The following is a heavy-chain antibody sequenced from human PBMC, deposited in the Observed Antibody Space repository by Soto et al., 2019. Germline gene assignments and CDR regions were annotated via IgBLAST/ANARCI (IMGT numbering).Heavy chain of an antibody. CDR2: MDYSGRA. CDR1: GGSMSSSTYY. J-gene: IGHJ4*01. Sequence: QVPLQESGPGLVKPSETLSLNCTVFGGSMSSSTYYWGWIRQPPGKGLEWIGGMDYSGRAYYNPPLKSRVTISVDTSKNKSSLKLSSVTAADTAVYYCARHKMITIVGVAPIRGIFDYWGHGDLVTVSS. D-gene: IGHD3-3*01. CDR3: ARHKMITIVGVAPIRGIFDY. V-gene: IGHV4-39*01.